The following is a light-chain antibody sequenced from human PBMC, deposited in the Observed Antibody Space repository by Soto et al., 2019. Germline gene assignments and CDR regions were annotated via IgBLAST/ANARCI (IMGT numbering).Light chain of an antibody. CDR1: SSDVGGYNY. CDR2: EVS. Sequence: HSVLTQPASVSGSPGQSITISCTGTSSDVGGYNYVSWYQQHPGKAPKLMIYEVSNRPSGVSNRFSGSKPGNTASLTISGLQAEDEADYYCSSYTSSSTLVFGTGTKVTVL. V-gene: IGLV2-14*01. CDR3: SSYTSSSTLV. J-gene: IGLJ1*01.